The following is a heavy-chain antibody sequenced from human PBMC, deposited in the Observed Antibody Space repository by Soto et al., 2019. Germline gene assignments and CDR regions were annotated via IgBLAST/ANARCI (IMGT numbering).Heavy chain of an antibody. V-gene: IGHV4-30-4*01. CDR3: ARDRLLEWLTRDYYYGMDV. CDR2: IYYSGST. J-gene: IGHJ6*02. CDR1: GGSISSGDYY. Sequence: PSETLSLTCTVSGGSISSGDYYWSWIRQPQGKGLEWIGYIYYSGSTYYNPSLKSRVTISVDTSKNQFSLKLSSVTAADTAAYYCARDRLLEWLTRDYYYGMDVWGQGTTVTVSS. D-gene: IGHD3-3*01.